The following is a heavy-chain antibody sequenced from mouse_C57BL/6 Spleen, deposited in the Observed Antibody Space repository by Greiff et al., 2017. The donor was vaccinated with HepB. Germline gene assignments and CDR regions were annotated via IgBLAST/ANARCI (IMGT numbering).Heavy chain of an antibody. CDR3: AREWLSYAMDY. Sequence: EVKLVESGGGLVKPGGSLKLSCAASGFTFSDYGMHWVRQAPEKGLEWVAYISSGSSTIYYADTVKGRFTISRDNAKNTLFLQMTSLRSEDTAMYYCAREWLSYAMDYWGQGTSVTVSS. V-gene: IGHV5-17*01. CDR2: ISSGSSTI. CDR1: GFTFSDYG. D-gene: IGHD2-2*01. J-gene: IGHJ4*01.